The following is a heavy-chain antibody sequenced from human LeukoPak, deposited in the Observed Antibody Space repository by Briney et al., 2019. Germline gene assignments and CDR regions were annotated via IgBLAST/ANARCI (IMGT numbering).Heavy chain of an antibody. Sequence: GKSLRLSCTVSGFTFSNYGMHWVRQAPGKGLEWVAVISYDGSNKYYADPVKGRFTISRDNSKNTLYLQMNSLRAEDTAVYYCAKGSRPNWKGWFDPWGQGTLVTVSS. D-gene: IGHD1-1*01. CDR1: GFTFSNYG. V-gene: IGHV3-30*18. J-gene: IGHJ5*02. CDR3: AKGSRPNWKGWFDP. CDR2: ISYDGSNK.